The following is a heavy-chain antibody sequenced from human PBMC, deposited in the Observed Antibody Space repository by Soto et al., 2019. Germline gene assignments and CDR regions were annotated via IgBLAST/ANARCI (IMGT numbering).Heavy chain of an antibody. CDR1: GFTFSSYG. Sequence: GGSLRLSCAASGFTFSSYGMHWVRQAPGKGLEWVAVISYDGSNKYYADSVKGRFTISRDNSKNTLYLQMNSLRAEDTAVYYCAGHYYGFWSGYFPPIDYWGQGTLVTVPQ. CDR3: AGHYYGFWSGYFPPIDY. J-gene: IGHJ4*02. V-gene: IGHV3-30*03. D-gene: IGHD3-3*01. CDR2: ISYDGSNK.